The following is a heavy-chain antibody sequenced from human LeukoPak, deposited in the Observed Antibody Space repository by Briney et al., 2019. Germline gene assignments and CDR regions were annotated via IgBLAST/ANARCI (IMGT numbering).Heavy chain of an antibody. V-gene: IGHV1-2*02. J-gene: IGHJ3*02. D-gene: IGHD2-2*02. CDR2: INPNSGGT. CDR3: AREDCSSTSCYTKAFDI. Sequence: ASVKVSCKASGYTFSVYYMHWVRQAPGQGLEWMGWINPNSGGTNYAQKFQGRVTMTRDTSNSTAYMELSRLRSDDTAVYYCAREDCSSTSCYTKAFDIWGQGTMVTVSS. CDR1: GYTFSVYY.